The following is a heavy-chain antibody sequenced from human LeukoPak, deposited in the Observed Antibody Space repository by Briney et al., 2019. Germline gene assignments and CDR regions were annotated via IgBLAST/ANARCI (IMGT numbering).Heavy chain of an antibody. D-gene: IGHD3-22*01. V-gene: IGHV1-69*01. J-gene: IGHJ5*02. CDR1: GGTFSSYA. CDR2: IIPIFGTA. Sequence: GASVKVSCKASGGTFSSYAISWVRQAPGQGLEWMGGIIPIFGTANYAQKFQGRVTITADESTSTAYMELSSLRSEDTAVYYCARADYYDSSGDLNWFDPWGQGTLVTVSS. CDR3: ARADYYDSSGDLNWFDP.